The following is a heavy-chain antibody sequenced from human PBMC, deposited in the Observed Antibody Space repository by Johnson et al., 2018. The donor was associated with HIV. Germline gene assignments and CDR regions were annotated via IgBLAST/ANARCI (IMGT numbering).Heavy chain of an antibody. CDR2: INWHGGST. Sequence: VQLVESGGGVVRPAGSLRLSCAVSGFTFEDYGISWVRQAPGQRLEWVSDINWHGGSTDYADSVKGRFTVSRDNSKDTLYLQMNSLRAEDTALYYCAKAPGTGGWGASDIWGRGTMVTVSS. CDR1: GFTFEDYG. D-gene: IGHD1-14*01. CDR3: AKAPGTGGWGASDI. V-gene: IGHV3-20*04. J-gene: IGHJ3*02.